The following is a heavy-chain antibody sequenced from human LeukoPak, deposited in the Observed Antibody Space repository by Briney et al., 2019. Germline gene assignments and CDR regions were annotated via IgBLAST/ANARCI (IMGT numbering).Heavy chain of an antibody. CDR3: ARDGGVVSYYYYMDV. Sequence: PGGSLRLSCAVSGFAFGSEAMSWVRQAPGKGLEWVSYISSSGSTIYYADSVKGRFTISRDNAKSSLYLQMNSLRAEDTAVYYCARDGGVVSYYYYMDVWGKGTTVTVSS. J-gene: IGHJ6*03. V-gene: IGHV3-48*04. D-gene: IGHD3-3*01. CDR1: GFAFGSEA. CDR2: ISSSGSTI.